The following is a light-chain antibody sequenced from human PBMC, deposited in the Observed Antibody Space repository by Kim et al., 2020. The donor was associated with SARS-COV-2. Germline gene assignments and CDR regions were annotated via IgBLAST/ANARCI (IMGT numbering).Light chain of an antibody. J-gene: IGKJ1*01. CDR3: LQHSGYPRY. CDR1: QDIGNF. Sequence: ASVGNRVTITWRASQDIGNFLPWFQQKPAKVPKRLIYAASTLESGVPSRFSGSGSGTEFTLTLSSLQPHDFSTYYCLQHSGYPRYFGQGTKVDIK. CDR2: AAS. V-gene: IGKV1-17*03.